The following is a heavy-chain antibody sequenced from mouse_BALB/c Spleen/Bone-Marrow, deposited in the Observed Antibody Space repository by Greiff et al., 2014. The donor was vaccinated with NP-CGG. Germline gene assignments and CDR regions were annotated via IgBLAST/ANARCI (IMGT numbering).Heavy chain of an antibody. J-gene: IGHJ2*01. Sequence: VQLKESGTVLARPGASVKMSCKASGYTFTSYWVHWVKQRPGQGLEWIGTIYPGNSDTTYNQKFKGKAKLTAVTSTSTAYMELSSLTNEDSAVYYCTTLARNYFDYWGQGTTLIVSS. V-gene: IGHV1-5*01. CDR1: GYTFTSYW. CDR3: TTLARNYFDY. CDR2: IYPGNSDT. D-gene: IGHD3-1*01.